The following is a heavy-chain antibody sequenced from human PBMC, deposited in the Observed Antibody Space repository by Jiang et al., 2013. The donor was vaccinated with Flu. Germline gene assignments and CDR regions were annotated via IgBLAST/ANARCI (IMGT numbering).Heavy chain of an antibody. CDR3: VRGYYSGRLDD. D-gene: IGHD1-26*01. V-gene: IGHV4-30-4*01. Sequence: GSGLVKPSQTLSLTCSVSGDSIKSDDYYWSWIRQPPGKGLEWIGYVSSSGSTYYNPSLKSRLSISVDTSKNQFSLNLSSVTAADTAVYYCVRGYYSGRLDDWGQGTLVTVSS. CDR1: GDSIKSDDYY. CDR2: VSSSGST. J-gene: IGHJ4*02.